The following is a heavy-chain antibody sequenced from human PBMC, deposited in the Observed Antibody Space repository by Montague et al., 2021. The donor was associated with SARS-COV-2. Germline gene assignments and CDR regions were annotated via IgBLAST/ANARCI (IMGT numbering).Heavy chain of an antibody. CDR3: ARAGEDYYYDSSGFLY. J-gene: IGHJ4*02. Sequence: SLRLSCAASGFIFSSYEVNWVRQAPGKGLEWVSYISNSGDTKYYADSVKGRFTISRDNAKNSLYLQMSSLRAEDTAVYYCARAGEDYYYDSSGFLYWGQGSLVTVSS. CDR2: ISNSGDTK. D-gene: IGHD3-22*01. V-gene: IGHV3-48*03. CDR1: GFIFSSYE.